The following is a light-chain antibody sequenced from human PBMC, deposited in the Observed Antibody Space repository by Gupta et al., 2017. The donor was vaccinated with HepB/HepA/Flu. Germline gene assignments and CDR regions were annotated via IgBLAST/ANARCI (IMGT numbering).Light chain of an antibody. J-gene: IGKJ2*01. CDR2: GAS. Sequence: EIVLTQSPATLSVFPGERATLYCRASQSVSSNLAWYRQKPGQAPRLLIYGASTRATGIPARFSGSGSGTEFTLTISSLQSEDFAVYYCQQYNNWPPFTFGEGTKLEIK. V-gene: IGKV3-15*01. CDR3: QQYNNWPPFT. CDR1: QSVSSN.